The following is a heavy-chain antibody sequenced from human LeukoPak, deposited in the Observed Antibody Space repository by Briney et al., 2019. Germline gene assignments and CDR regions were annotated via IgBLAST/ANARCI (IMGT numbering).Heavy chain of an antibody. Sequence: SVKASCKASGGTFSSYAISWVRQAPGQGLEWMGGIIPIFGTANYAQKFQGRVTITADESTSTAYMELSSLRSEDTAVYYCAGEGDGYQYYFDYWGQGTLVTVSS. V-gene: IGHV1-69*13. CDR1: GGTFSSYA. CDR2: IIPIFGTA. CDR3: AGEGDGYQYYFDY. J-gene: IGHJ4*02. D-gene: IGHD5-24*01.